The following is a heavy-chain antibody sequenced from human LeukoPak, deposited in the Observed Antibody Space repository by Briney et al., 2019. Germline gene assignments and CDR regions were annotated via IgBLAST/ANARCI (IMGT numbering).Heavy chain of an antibody. Sequence: SVKVSCKASGGTFSSYAISWVRQAPGQGLEWMGRIIPILGIANYAQKFQGRVTITADKSTSTAYMELSSLRSEDTAVYYCARDNMIVVVFDYWGQGTLVTVSS. V-gene: IGHV1-69*04. CDR3: ARDNMIVVVFDY. CDR2: IIPILGIA. D-gene: IGHD3-22*01. J-gene: IGHJ4*02. CDR1: GGTFSSYA.